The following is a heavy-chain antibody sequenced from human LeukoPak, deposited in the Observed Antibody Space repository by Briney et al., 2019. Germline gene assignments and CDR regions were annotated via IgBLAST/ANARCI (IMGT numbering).Heavy chain of an antibody. D-gene: IGHD3-3*01. CDR2: IYYSGST. V-gene: IGHV4-61*01. CDR3: ARGFLPFYDFWSGYYPSFDY. CDR1: GGSVSSGSYY. J-gene: IGHJ4*02. Sequence: SETLSLTCTVSGGSVSSGSYYWSWIRQPPGKGLEWIGYIYYSGSTNYNPSLKSRVTISVDTSKNQFSLKLSSVTAADTAVYYCARGFLPFYDFWSGYYPSFDYWGQGTLVTVSS.